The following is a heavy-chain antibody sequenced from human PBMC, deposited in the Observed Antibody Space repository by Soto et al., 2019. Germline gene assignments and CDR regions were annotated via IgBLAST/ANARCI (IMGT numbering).Heavy chain of an antibody. D-gene: IGHD1-20*01. CDR2: INSDGSSI. Sequence: VGSLRLSCATSGFDFSNTWIHWVRQVPGQGLVWVSRINSDGSSIIYADSVKGRFTLSRDNAKNTVHLQMSSLRVEDTAVYYCAKDWYHTIDSWGQGIPVTVSS. CDR1: GFDFSNTW. V-gene: IGHV3-74*01. J-gene: IGHJ4*02. CDR3: AKDWYHTIDS.